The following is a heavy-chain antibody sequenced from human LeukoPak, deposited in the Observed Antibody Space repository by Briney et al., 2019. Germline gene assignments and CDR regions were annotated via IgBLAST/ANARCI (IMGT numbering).Heavy chain of an antibody. J-gene: IGHJ4*02. D-gene: IGHD3-10*01. CDR2: IYNSGST. CDR3: ARQTFGVLYFDF. CDR1: GGSISRGSYY. Sequence: SETLSLTCVVSGGSISRGSYYWNWIRQPAGKGLEWMGRIYNSGSTNYNPSLKSRVTISVDTSRNQLSLQLTSVTAADTAVYYCARQTFGVLYFDFWGQGTLVIVSS. V-gene: IGHV4-61*02.